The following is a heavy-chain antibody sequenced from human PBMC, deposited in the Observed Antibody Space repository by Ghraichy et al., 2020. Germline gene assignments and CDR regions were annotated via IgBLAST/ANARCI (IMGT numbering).Heavy chain of an antibody. CDR3: ARNIDYYDSSGYYNDAFDI. J-gene: IGHJ3*02. Sequence: SETLSLTCTVSGGSISSYYWSWIRQPPGKGLEWIGYIYYSGSTNYNPSLKSRVTISVDTSKNQFSLKLSSVTAADTAVYYCARNIDYYDSSGYYNDAFDIWGQGTMVTVSS. CDR1: GGSISSYY. V-gene: IGHV4-59*01. CDR2: IYYSGST. D-gene: IGHD3-22*01.